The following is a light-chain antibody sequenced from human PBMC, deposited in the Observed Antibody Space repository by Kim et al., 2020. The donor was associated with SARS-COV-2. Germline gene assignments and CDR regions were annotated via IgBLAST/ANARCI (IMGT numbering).Light chain of an antibody. CDR3: AVWDDSLKEGV. V-gene: IGLV1-44*01. CDR1: SSNIGSNN. Sequence: QSVLTQPPSASGTPGQRVTISCSGSSSNIGSNNVVWYQQLPGAATNLLIYSNIQRPSWIPDRCSGSRSGTSASLAIRWLQSGDEADYYCAVWDDSLKEGVFGGGTKVTVL. J-gene: IGLJ3*02. CDR2: SNI.